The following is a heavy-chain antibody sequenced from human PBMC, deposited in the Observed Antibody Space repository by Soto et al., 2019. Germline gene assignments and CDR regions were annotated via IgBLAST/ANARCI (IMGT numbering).Heavy chain of an antibody. CDR3: TTPDDFWSGYELYYYGMDV. D-gene: IGHD3-3*01. Sequence: GGSLRLSCAASGFTFSNAWMNWVRQAPGKGLEWVGRIKSKTDGGTTDYAAPVKGRFTISRDDSKNTLYLQMNSLKTEDTAVYYCTTPDDFWSGYELYYYGMDVWGQGTTVTVSS. CDR2: IKSKTDGGTT. V-gene: IGHV3-15*07. CDR1: GFTFSNAW. J-gene: IGHJ6*02.